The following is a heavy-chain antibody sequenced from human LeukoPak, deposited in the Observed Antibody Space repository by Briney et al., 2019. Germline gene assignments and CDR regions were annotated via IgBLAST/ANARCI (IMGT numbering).Heavy chain of an antibody. J-gene: IGHJ4*02. Sequence: SETLSLTCPVYGGSFSGYYWSWIRQPPGKGLEWIGEINHSGSTNYNPSLKSRVSISVDTSKNQFSLKLSSVTAADTAVYYCARGVPKVLMVYASPWYFDYWGQGTLVTVSS. CDR1: GGSFSGYY. D-gene: IGHD2-8*01. V-gene: IGHV4-34*01. CDR3: ARGVPKVLMVYASPWYFDY. CDR2: INHSGST.